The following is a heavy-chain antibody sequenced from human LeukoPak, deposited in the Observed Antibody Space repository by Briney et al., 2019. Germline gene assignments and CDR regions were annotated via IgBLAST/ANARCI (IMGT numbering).Heavy chain of an antibody. CDR2: IYYSGST. V-gene: IGHV4-59*01. Sequence: PSETLSLTCTVSGGSISSYYWSWVRQPPGKGLEWIGYIYYSGSTNYNPSLESRLTISVHTSKNQFSLKLSSVTAADTAVYYCARFRKSSGTFDYWGQGTLVTVSS. J-gene: IGHJ4*02. CDR3: ARFRKSSGTFDY. CDR1: GGSISSYY. D-gene: IGHD3-22*01.